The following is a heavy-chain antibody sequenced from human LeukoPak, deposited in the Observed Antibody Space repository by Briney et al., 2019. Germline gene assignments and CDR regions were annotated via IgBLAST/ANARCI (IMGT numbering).Heavy chain of an antibody. CDR3: ARDSGERGSGSYLIAY. CDR1: GGTFINYA. J-gene: IGHJ4*02. Sequence: ASVKVSCKTSGGTFINYAFCWVRQAPGQGLEWMGWINPNSGGTNYAQKFQGRVTMTRDTSISTAYMELRRLRSDDTAVYYCARDSGERGSGSYLIAYWGQGTLVTVSS. V-gene: IGHV1-2*02. CDR2: INPNSGGT. D-gene: IGHD3-10*01.